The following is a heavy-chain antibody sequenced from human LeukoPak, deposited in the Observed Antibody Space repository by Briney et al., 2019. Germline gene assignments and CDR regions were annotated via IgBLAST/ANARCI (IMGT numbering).Heavy chain of an antibody. J-gene: IGHJ5*02. CDR1: GGSISSGGYY. CDR3: ARHWSHSVAQFGRSYWFDP. CDR2: IYYSGST. D-gene: IGHD2-15*01. Sequence: SETLSLTCTVSGGSISSGGYYWSWIRQHPGKGLEWIGYIYYSGSTYYNPSLKSRVTISVDTSKNQFSLKLSSVTAADTAVYYCARHWSHSVAQFGRSYWFDPWGQGTLVTVSS. V-gene: IGHV4-31*03.